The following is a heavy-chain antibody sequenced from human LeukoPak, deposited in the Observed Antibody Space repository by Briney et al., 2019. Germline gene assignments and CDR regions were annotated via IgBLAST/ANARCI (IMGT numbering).Heavy chain of an antibody. CDR1: GGSISSNY. V-gene: IGHV4-59*08. CDR3: ARGTVFGVATNWFDP. Sequence: PSETLSLTCTVSGGSISSNYWNWIRQPPGKGLEWIRYIYYSGSINYNPSLKSRVTISVDTSKNQFSLKLSSVTTADTAVYYCARGTVFGVATNWFDPWGQGTLVTVSS. J-gene: IGHJ5*02. D-gene: IGHD3-3*01. CDR2: IYYSGSI.